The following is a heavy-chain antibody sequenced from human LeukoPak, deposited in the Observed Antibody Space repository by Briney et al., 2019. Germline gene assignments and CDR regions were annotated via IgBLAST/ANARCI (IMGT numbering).Heavy chain of an antibody. CDR2: ISSSSSYI. V-gene: IGHV3-21*01. CDR1: GFTFTSYS. Sequence: PGGSLRLSCAASGFTFTSYSINWVRQAPGKGLEWVSSISSSSSYIYYADSAKGRFTTSRDTAKNSVYLQMNSLRAEDTAVYYCARAAGGSSLSFFDYWGQGTLVTVSS. CDR3: ARAAGGSSLSFFDY. J-gene: IGHJ4*02. D-gene: IGHD3-16*02.